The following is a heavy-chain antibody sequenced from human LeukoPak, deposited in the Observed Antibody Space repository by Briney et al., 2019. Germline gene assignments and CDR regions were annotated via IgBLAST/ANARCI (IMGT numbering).Heavy chain of an antibody. D-gene: IGHD4-23*01. Sequence: TGGSLRLSCAASGFTFSSYGMNWVRQAPGKGLEWVSYIGTSGSTIYYADSVKGRFTVSRDNARNSLYLQMNSLRDEETAVYYCARHDFGGNSGDYWGQGTLVTVSS. CDR3: ARHDFGGNSGDY. CDR1: GFTFSSYG. CDR2: IGTSGSTI. V-gene: IGHV3-48*02. J-gene: IGHJ4*02.